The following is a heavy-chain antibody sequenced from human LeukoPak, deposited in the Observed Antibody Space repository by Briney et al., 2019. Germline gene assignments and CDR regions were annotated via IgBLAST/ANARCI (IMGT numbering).Heavy chain of an antibody. V-gene: IGHV3-48*04. Sequence: GGSLRLSCAASGFTFSSYGMHWVRQAPGKGLEWVSYSSNSGSRTHFANSVKGRFTISRDSARNSVYLQMSSLRAEDTALYYCARLYYDRSGYYHAFDMWGQGTMVIVSS. D-gene: IGHD3-22*01. CDR3: ARLYYDRSGYYHAFDM. J-gene: IGHJ3*02. CDR2: SSNSGSRT. CDR1: GFTFSSYG.